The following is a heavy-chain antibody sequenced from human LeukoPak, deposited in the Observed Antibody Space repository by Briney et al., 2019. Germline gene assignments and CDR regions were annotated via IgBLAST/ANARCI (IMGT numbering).Heavy chain of an antibody. D-gene: IGHD3-9*01. V-gene: IGHV3-33*01. CDR2: IWYDGSNK. CDR3: ARERRLDILTGYYSYFDY. CDR1: GFTFSSYG. J-gene: IGHJ4*02. Sequence: GGSLRLSCAASGFTFSSYGMHWVRQAPGKGLEWVAVIWYDGSNKYYADSVKGRFTISRDNSKDTLYLQMNSLRAEDTAVYYCARERRLDILTGYYSYFDYWGQGTLVTVSS.